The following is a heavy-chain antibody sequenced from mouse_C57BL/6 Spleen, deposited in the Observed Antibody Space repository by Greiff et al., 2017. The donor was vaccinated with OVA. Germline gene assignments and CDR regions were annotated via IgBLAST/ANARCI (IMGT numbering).Heavy chain of an antibody. CDR1: GYTFTSYW. CDR3: ARGDGYGYYAMDY. Sequence: QVQLQQPGAELVKPGASVKLSCKASGYTFTSYWMHWVKQRPGQGLEWIGMIHPNSGSTNYNEKFKSKATLTVDKSSSTAYMQRSSLTSEDSAVYYCARGDGYGYYAMDYWGQGTSVTVSS. D-gene: IGHD2-3*01. V-gene: IGHV1-64*01. CDR2: IHPNSGST. J-gene: IGHJ4*01.